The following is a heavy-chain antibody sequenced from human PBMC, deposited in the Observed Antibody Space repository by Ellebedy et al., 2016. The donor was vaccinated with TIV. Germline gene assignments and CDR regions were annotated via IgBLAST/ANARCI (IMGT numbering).Heavy chain of an antibody. J-gene: IGHJ4*02. CDR2: ISHTGTRT. Sequence: PGGSLRLSYAASGFTFNNYAMSWVRQAPGKGLEWVSTISHTGTRTYYTNSVEGRFIISRDISKRALYLQMNSLRAEDKAVYYCAKGRGGGSDASAPRYYFDSWGLGTLVTVSS. V-gene: IGHV3-23*01. D-gene: IGHD3-10*01. CDR1: GFTFNNYA. CDR3: AKGRGGGSDASAPRYYFDS.